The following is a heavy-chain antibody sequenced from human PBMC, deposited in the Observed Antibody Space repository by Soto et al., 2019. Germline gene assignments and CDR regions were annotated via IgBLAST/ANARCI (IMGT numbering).Heavy chain of an antibody. D-gene: IGHD3-16*01. Sequence: PGGSLRLSCAASGFNFSRLTMHWVRQAPGKGLEWVALISYDGNNGYYADSVKGRFTFSRDNSNNTLYLQMNSLRAEDTAVYFCARDGGRNFDYYYGIDVWAQGSKDIVS. CDR3: ARDGGRNFDYYYGIDV. J-gene: IGHJ6*02. CDR1: GFNFSRLT. V-gene: IGHV3-30-3*01. CDR2: ISYDGNNG.